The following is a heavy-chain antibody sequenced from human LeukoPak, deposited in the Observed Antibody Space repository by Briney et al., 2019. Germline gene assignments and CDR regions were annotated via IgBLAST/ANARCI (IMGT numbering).Heavy chain of an antibody. Sequence: SETLSLTCTVSGGSIDSGDDYWSWIRQPAGKGLEFIGRIYRTGSTTSNPSLQDRLTISIDTSKNQFSLQLTSVTAADTAVYYCARGHGDYARSPFDYWGQGTLVTVSS. V-gene: IGHV4-61*02. J-gene: IGHJ4*02. CDR2: IYRTGST. D-gene: IGHD4-17*01. CDR3: ARGHGDYARSPFDY. CDR1: GGSIDSGDDY.